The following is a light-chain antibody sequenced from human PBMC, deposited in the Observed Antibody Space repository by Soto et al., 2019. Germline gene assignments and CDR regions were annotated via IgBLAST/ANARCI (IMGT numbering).Light chain of an antibody. V-gene: IGLV6-57*03. CDR3: QSYDSNNHWV. Sequence: FMLTQPHSVSESPGKTVTISCTRSSGSIDSNYVQWYQQRPASAPTTVIYEYHQRPSGVPDRFSGSIDSSSNSASLTISGLKTEDEADYYCQSYDSNNHWVFGGGTQLTVL. CDR2: EYH. J-gene: IGLJ3*02. CDR1: SGSIDSNY.